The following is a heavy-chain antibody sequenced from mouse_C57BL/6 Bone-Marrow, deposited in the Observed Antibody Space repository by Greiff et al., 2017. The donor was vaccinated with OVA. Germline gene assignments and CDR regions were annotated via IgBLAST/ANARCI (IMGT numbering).Heavy chain of an antibody. D-gene: IGHD1-1*01. CDR3: AKYYGSIPYYAMDD. CDR2: ISRCSSTI. Sequence: EVQRVESGGGLVKPGGSLKLSCAASGFTFSDYGMHWVRQAPAQGLEWVAYISRCSSTIYYADTVKGRFTISRDNAKNTLFLQMTSLRSEDTAMYYCAKYYGSIPYYAMDDWGQGTAVTVSA. CDR1: GFTFSDYG. V-gene: IGHV5-17*01. J-gene: IGHJ4*01.